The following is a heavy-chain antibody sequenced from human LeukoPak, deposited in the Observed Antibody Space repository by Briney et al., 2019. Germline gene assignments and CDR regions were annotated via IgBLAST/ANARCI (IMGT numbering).Heavy chain of an antibody. V-gene: IGHV3-48*02. D-gene: IGHD3-10*01. CDR2: IRSSGDII. CDR1: GFSFTRYS. CDR3: ARDPMALDF. Sequence: GGSLRLSCVASGFSFTRYSMNWVRQVPGKGLQWVSYIRSSGDIIHYADSVKGRFTISRDTAKNTLYLQMNNLRDEDTAVYYCARDPMALDFWGRGTLVTVSS. J-gene: IGHJ4*02.